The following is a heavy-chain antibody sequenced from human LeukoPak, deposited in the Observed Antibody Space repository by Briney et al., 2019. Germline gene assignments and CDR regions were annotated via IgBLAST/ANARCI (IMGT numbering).Heavy chain of an antibody. CDR3: AIAVAGTFDY. V-gene: IGHV1-2*02. CDR1: GYTFTGYY. D-gene: IGHD6-19*01. CDR2: INPNSGGT. J-gene: IGHJ4*02. Sequence: GASVKVSCKASGYTFTGYYMHCVRQAPGQGLECMGWINPNSGGTNYAQKFQGRVTMTRDTSISTAYMELSRLRSDDTAVYYCAIAVAGTFDYWGQGTLVTVSS.